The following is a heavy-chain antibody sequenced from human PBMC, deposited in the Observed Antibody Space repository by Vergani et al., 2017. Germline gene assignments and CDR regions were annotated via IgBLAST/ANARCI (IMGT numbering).Heavy chain of an antibody. CDR1: GGSISSGGYY. CDR3: AREHYDFWSGYLSGAFDI. CDR2: IYYSGST. J-gene: IGHJ3*02. D-gene: IGHD3-3*01. Sequence: QVQLQESGPGLVKPSQTLSLTCTVSGGSISSGGYYWSWIRPHPGKGLEWIGYIYYSGSTYYNPSLKSRVTISVDTSKNQFSLKLSSVTAADTAVYYCAREHYDFWSGYLSGAFDIWGQGTMVTVSS. V-gene: IGHV4-31*03.